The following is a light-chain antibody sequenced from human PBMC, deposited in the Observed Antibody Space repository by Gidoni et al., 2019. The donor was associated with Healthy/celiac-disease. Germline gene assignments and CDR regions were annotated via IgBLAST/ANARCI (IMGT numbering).Light chain of an antibody. CDR1: QSISSY. CDR3: QQSYSTPPVT. V-gene: IGKV1-39*01. J-gene: IGKJ2*01. CDR2: AAS. Sequence: DIQMTQSPSSLSASVGDRVTITCRASQSISSYLNWYQQKPGKAPKLLIYAASSLQSGVPSRFSGSGSGTDFTLTISSLQPDDFATYYCQQSYSTPPVTFXQXTKLEIK.